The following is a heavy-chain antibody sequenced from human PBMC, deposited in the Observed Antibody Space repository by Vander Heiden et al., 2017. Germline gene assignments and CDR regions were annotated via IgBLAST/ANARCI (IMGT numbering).Heavy chain of an antibody. CDR3: AKGCSGGSCYYVY. J-gene: IGHJ4*02. V-gene: IGHV3-23*01. CDR2: MSGSGGST. CDR1: GFTFSSYA. D-gene: IGHD2-15*01. Sequence: EVQLLESGGGLVQPGGSLRLSCAASGFTFSSYAMSWVRQAPGKGLEWVSAMSGSGGSTYYADSVKGRFTISRDNSKNTLYLQMNSLRAEDTAVYYCAKGCSGGSCYYVYWGQGTLVTVSS.